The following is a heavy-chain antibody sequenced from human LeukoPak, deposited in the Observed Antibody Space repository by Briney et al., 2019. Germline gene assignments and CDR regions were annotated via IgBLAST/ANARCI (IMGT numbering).Heavy chain of an antibody. CDR3: ARNSRGCPDY. CDR1: GGSFSGYY. CDR2: INHSGST. D-gene: IGHD6-19*01. V-gene: IGHV4-34*01. J-gene: IGHJ4*02. Sequence: KPSETLSLTCAVYGGSFSGYYWSWIRQPPGKGLEWIGEINHSGSTNYNPSLKSRVTISVDTSKNQFSLKLSSVTAADTAVYYCARNSRGCPDYWGQGTLVTVSS.